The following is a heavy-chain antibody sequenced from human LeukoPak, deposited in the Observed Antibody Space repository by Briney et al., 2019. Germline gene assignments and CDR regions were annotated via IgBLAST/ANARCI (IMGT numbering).Heavy chain of an antibody. CDR2: INQSGNT. Sequence: SETLSLTCAVYGGSFSGYYWSWLRHPPGEGLEWIGDINQSGNTTYNTSLKSRVTILVETSKNQFSLELTSVTAADTAVYYCARDYGDSRNYNWFDPWGQGTLVTVSS. CDR3: ARDYGDSRNYNWFDP. D-gene: IGHD4-17*01. J-gene: IGHJ5*02. CDR1: GGSFSGYY. V-gene: IGHV4-34*01.